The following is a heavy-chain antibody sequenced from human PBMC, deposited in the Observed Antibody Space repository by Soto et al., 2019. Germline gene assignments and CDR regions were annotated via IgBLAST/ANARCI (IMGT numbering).Heavy chain of an antibody. CDR3: SRYQPYSTGYYYFDH. CDR1: GYNFTTYG. CDR2: ISGHNGHT. J-gene: IGHJ4*02. D-gene: IGHD6-19*01. Sequence: QVQLVQSGAEVKKPGASVKVSCKTSGYNFTTYGVSCVRQAPGQGLERMGWISGHNGHTNYAQTFQGRVTMTTDTSTTTAYMELRSLRSDDTAVYYCSRYQPYSTGYYYFDHWGQGTLAIVTS. V-gene: IGHV1-18*01.